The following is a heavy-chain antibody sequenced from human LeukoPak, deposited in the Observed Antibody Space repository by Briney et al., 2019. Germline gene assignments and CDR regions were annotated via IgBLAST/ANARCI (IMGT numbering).Heavy chain of an antibody. V-gene: IGHV1-2*02. CDR1: GYTFPGYY. Sequence: ASVKVSCKASGYTFPGYYMHWVRQAPGQGLEWMGWINPNSGGTNYAQKFQGRVTMTRDTSISTAYMELSRLRSDDTAVYYCARDRRFGELGDYWGQGTLVTVSS. CDR3: ARDRRFGELGDY. J-gene: IGHJ4*02. D-gene: IGHD3-10*01. CDR2: INPNSGGT.